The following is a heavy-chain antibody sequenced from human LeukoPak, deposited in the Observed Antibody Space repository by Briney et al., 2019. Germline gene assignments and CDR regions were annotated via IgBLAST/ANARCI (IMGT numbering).Heavy chain of an antibody. V-gene: IGHV3-48*04. CDR1: GFTFSSYS. J-gene: IGHJ4*02. D-gene: IGHD6-19*01. Sequence: GGSLRLSCAASGFTFSSYSMNWVRQAPGKGLEWVSYISSSSSTIYYADSVKGRFTISRDNAKNSLYLQMNSLGAEDTAVYYCARVGYSSPFDYWGQGTLVTVSS. CDR3: ARVGYSSPFDY. CDR2: ISSSSSTI.